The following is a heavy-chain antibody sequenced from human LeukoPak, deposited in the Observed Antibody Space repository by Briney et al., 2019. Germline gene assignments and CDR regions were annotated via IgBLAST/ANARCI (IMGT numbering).Heavy chain of an antibody. D-gene: IGHD3-10*01. J-gene: IGHJ5*02. CDR1: GFSFIAFD. Sequence: GGSLRLSCAVSGFSFIAFDMNWVRQAPGKGLEWVSTITDKGANTYYADSVKGRFTISRDNSKSTLYLQMNSLRAEDTAVYYCAKDPGGRSNWFDPWGQGALVTVSS. V-gene: IGHV3-23*01. CDR2: ITDKGANT. CDR3: AKDPGGRSNWFDP.